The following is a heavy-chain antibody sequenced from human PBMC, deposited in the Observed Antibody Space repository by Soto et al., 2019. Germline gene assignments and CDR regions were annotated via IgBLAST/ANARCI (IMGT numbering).Heavy chain of an antibody. CDR1: GFTFSNYG. CDR3: ARVFKIAEPGAAYNYYTLGV. J-gene: IGHJ6*01. CDR2: IWHDGSNQ. D-gene: IGHD6-19*01. Sequence: QVQLVESGGGVVQTGRSLTLSCAASGFTFSNYGMHWVRQAPGKGLEWVAVIWHDGSNQYYADSVQGSFTISRDNSENSLYLQLNSLRAEDTAVYYCARVFKIAEPGAAYNYYTLGVWGRGTTVSVSS. V-gene: IGHV3-33*01.